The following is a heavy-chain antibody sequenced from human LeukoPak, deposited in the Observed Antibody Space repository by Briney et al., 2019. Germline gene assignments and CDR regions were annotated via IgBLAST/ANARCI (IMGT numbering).Heavy chain of an antibody. D-gene: IGHD2-8*02. J-gene: IGHJ4*02. V-gene: IGHV3-23*01. CDR2: GSRPDT. Sequence: GSRPDTYHADSVKGRFTVSRDNSRNTLYLQMNNLRIEDSAVYYCTKAPLMSCTGAFCYPFDSWGQGVLVTVSS. CDR3: TKAPLMSCTGAFCYPFDS.